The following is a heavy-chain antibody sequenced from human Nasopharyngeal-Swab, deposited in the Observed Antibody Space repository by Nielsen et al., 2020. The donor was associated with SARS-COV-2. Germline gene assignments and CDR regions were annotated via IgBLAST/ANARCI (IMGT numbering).Heavy chain of an antibody. CDR2: IGGSGGTT. J-gene: IGHJ6*02. D-gene: IGHD2-2*01. V-gene: IGHV3-23*01. CDR3: ARSRYCSSTSCYYYYYGMDV. CDR1: GFTFSRYA. Sequence: GESLKISCAASGFTFSRYAMNWVRQAPGKGLEWVSVIGGSGGTTSYADSVKGRFTISRDNSKNTLYLQMNSLRAEDTAVYYCARSRYCSSTSCYYYYYGMDVWGQGTTVTVSS.